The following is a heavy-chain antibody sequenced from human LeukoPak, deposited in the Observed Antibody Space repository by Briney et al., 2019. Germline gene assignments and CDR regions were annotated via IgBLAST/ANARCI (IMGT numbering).Heavy chain of an antibody. D-gene: IGHD3-22*01. CDR2: IYTSGNT. CDR1: GGSISSYY. V-gene: IGHV4-4*07. J-gene: IGHJ4*02. CDR3: ARDSYYYDSSGYYYPPYYDY. Sequence: SETLSLTCTVSGGSISSYYWSWIRQPAGKGLEWIGRIYTSGNTNYNPSLKSRVTMSVDTSKNQFSLKLSSVTAADTAVYYCARDSYYYDSSGYYYPPYYDYWGQGTPVTASS.